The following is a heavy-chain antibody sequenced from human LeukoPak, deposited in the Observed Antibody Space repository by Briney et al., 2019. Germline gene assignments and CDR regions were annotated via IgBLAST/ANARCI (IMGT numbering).Heavy chain of an antibody. CDR1: GGSVSSYY. CDR3: ARFHSGPSGWYVLWYFDL. J-gene: IGHJ2*01. V-gene: IGHV4-4*09. Sequence: KPSETLSLTCTVSGGSVSSYYWSWIRQPPGKGLEWVGYIYNSENTKYNSSLMSRVTMSVDTSKNQVFLKLSSVTAADTAVYYCARFHSGPSGWYVLWYFDLWGRGTLVTVSS. CDR2: IYNSENT. D-gene: IGHD6-19*01.